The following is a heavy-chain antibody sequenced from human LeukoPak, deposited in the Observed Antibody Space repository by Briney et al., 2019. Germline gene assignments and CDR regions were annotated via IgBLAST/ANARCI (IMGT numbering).Heavy chain of an antibody. D-gene: IGHD3-9*01. Sequence: GGSLRLSCVASGFTFSNYAMNWVRQAPGKGLEWVAGISAGGGSTYYADSVKGRFTISRDNSKNMLYLQLNSLRAEDTAVYYCAKGDPPTYYDILTGQDYWGQGTLVTVSS. CDR3: AKGDPPTYYDILTGQDY. V-gene: IGHV3-23*01. CDR2: ISAGGGST. J-gene: IGHJ4*02. CDR1: GFTFSNYA.